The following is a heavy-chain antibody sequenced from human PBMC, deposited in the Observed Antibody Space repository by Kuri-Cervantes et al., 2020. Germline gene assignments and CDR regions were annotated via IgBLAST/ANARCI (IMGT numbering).Heavy chain of an antibody. J-gene: IGHJ6*02. CDR2: IYTSGST. Sequence: ESLKISCAASGFTVSSNYMSWIRQPAGKGLEWIGRIYTSGSTNYNPSLKSRVTISVDTSKNQFSLKLSSVTAADTAVYYCARDLGDCSGGSCYYYYGIDVWGQGTTVTVSS. CDR3: ARDLGDCSGGSCYYYYGIDV. D-gene: IGHD2-15*01. CDR1: GFTVSSNY. V-gene: IGHV4-4*07.